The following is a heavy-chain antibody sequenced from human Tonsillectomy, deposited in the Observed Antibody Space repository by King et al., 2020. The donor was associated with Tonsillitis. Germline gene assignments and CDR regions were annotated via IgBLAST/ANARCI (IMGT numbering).Heavy chain of an antibody. CDR1: GDSFTNYW. J-gene: IGHJ4*02. V-gene: IGHV5-51*03. CDR3: ATDNLEKSFDY. CDR2: IDPGEADT. Sequence: QLVQSGAEGKMPGDALRISCKGSGDSFTNYWIGWGRQMPGKGLEWVGRIDPGEADTIHSPSIQGQVTITVDKSINTAYLQLSSLKASDTAMYYCATDNLEKSFDYWGQGTLVTVSS.